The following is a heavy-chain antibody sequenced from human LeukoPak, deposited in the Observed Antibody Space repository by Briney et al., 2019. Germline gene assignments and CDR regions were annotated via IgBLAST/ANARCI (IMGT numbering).Heavy chain of an antibody. CDR2: INPNSGGT. J-gene: IGHJ6*03. Sequence: ASVKVSCKASGGTFSSYAISWVRQAPGQGLEWMGWINPNSGGTNYAQKFQGRVTMTRDTSISTAYMELSRLRSDDTAVYYCAREFGYQDYYYMDVWGKGTTVTVSS. CDR1: GGTFSSYA. D-gene: IGHD2-2*03. V-gene: IGHV1-2*02. CDR3: AREFGYQDYYYMDV.